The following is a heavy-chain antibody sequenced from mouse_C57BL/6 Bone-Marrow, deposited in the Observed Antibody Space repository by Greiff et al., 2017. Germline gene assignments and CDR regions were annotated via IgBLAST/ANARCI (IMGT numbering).Heavy chain of an antibody. J-gene: IGHJ4*01. D-gene: IGHD1-1*01. CDR3: ASPYYYGSSYRDYAMDY. CDR1: GFTFSDYG. V-gene: IGHV5-17*01. CDR2: ISSGSSTI. Sequence: VQLQQSGGGLVKPGGSLKLSCAASGFTFSDYGMHWVRQAPEKGLEWVAYISSGSSTIYYADTVKGRFTISRDNAKNTLFLQMTSLRSEDTAMYYCASPYYYGSSYRDYAMDYWGQGTSVTVSS.